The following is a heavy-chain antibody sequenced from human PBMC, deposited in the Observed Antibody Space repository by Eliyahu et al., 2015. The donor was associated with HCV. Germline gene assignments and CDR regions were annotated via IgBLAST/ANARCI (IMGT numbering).Heavy chain of an antibody. Sequence: EVQLVESGGGLVKPGGSXRLSCAASGFTFXSYSMNWVRQAPGKGLEWVSSISSSSSYIYYADSVKGRFTISRDNAKNSLYLQMNSLRAEDTAVYYCARDFYGDYHYWYFDLWGRGTLVTVSS. J-gene: IGHJ2*01. D-gene: IGHD4-17*01. CDR1: GFTFXSYS. V-gene: IGHV3-21*01. CDR2: ISSSSSYI. CDR3: ARDFYGDYHYWYFDL.